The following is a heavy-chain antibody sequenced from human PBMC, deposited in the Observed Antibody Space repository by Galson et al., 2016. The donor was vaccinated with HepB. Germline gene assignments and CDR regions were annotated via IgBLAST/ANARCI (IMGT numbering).Heavy chain of an antibody. CDR2: ISSTSNHK. CDR1: AFTFSNYD. J-gene: IGHJ5*02. V-gene: IGHV3-21*06. Sequence: SLRLSCAASAFTFSNYDMHWVRQAPGKGLEWVSLISSTSNHKHYADSVRGRVIISRDNAKNLLYLELNSLRVEDTAVYFCATDSPVGPACDQWGQGTVVTVSS. CDR3: ATDSPVGPACDQ.